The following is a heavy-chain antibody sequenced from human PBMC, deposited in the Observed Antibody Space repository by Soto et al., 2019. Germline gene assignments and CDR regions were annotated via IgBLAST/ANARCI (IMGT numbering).Heavy chain of an antibody. V-gene: IGHV3-30*18. CDR1: GFTFSSYG. J-gene: IGHJ4*02. CDR3: AKDLDY. CDR2: ISYDGSNK. Sequence: QVQLVESGGGVVQPGRSLRLSCAASGFTFSSYGMPWVRQAPGKGLEWVAVISYDGSNKYYADSVKGRFTISRDNSKNTLYLQMNSLRAEDTAVYYCAKDLDYWGQGTLVTVSS.